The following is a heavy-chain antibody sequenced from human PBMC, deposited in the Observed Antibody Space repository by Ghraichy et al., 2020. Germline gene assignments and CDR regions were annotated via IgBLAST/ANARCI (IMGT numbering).Heavy chain of an antibody. J-gene: IGHJ6*02. V-gene: IGHV4-59*01. Sequence: SETLSLTCTVSGGSISSYYWSWIRQPPGKGLEWIGYIYYSGSTNYNPSLKSRVTISVDTSKNQFSLKLSSVTAADTAVYYCARTPVRELYSGYDFFRTPEYYYYGMDVWGQGTTVTVSS. CDR1: GGSISSYY. CDR2: IYYSGST. D-gene: IGHD5-12*01. CDR3: ARTPVRELYSGYDFFRTPEYYYYGMDV.